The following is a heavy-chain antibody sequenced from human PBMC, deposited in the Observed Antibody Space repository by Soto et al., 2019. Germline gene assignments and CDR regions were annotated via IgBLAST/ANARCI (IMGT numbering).Heavy chain of an antibody. Sequence: ESGGGVVQPGRSLRLSCAASGFTFSSYGMHWVRQAPGKGLEWVAVIWYDGSNKYYADSVKGRFTISRDNSKNTLYLQMNSLRAEDTAVYYCARVTGYYYYYGMDVWGQGTTVTVSS. V-gene: IGHV3-33*01. CDR1: GFTFSSYG. CDR3: ARVTGYYYYYGMDV. CDR2: IWYDGSNK. D-gene: IGHD3-10*01. J-gene: IGHJ6*02.